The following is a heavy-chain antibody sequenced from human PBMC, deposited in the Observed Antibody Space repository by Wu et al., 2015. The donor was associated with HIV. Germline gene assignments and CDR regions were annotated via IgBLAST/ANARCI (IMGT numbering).Heavy chain of an antibody. CDR2: INPNSGGT. CDR3: ARGLIAVALGY. CDR1: GYNFSDFY. J-gene: IGHJ4*02. Sequence: QVQLVQSGAQVKKPGASVKVSCKASGYNFSDFYIHWMRQAPGQGLEWMGWINPNSGGTTYTQKFQGRVAMTRDTSITTVYMELSRLRADDTAVYYCARGLIAVALGYWGQGTLVTVSS. D-gene: IGHD6-19*01. V-gene: IGHV1-2*02.